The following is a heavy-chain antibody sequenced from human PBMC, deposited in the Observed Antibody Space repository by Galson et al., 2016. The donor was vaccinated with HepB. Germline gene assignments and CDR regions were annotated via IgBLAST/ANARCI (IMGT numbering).Heavy chain of an antibody. J-gene: IGHJ1*01. V-gene: IGHV3-30-3*01. CDR1: GFTFSSYP. CDR2: TSHDGSNN. Sequence: SLRLSCAASGFTFSSYPMHWVRQAPGKGLEWVAVTSHDGSNNYHADSVKGRFTISRDNSKNMLYLQMNSLRAEDTAVYYCSRGFLEWFLWSEYFQHWGQGTLVTVSS. D-gene: IGHD3-3*01. CDR3: SRGFLEWFLWSEYFQH.